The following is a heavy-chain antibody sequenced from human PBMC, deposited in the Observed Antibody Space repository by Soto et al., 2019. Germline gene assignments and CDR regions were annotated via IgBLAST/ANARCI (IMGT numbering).Heavy chain of an antibody. J-gene: IGHJ6*02. Sequence: GGALRVSCAASGFTFSSYDMNWVRQAPGKGLEWVSYISRSVSTIYYADSVKGRFTISRDNAKNSLYLQMNGLRAEDTAVYYCARGSQKGYYYGMDVWGQVTTVTVSS. CDR3: ARGSQKGYYYGMDV. D-gene: IGHD2-15*01. V-gene: IGHV3-48*03. CDR1: GFTFSSYD. CDR2: ISRSVSTI.